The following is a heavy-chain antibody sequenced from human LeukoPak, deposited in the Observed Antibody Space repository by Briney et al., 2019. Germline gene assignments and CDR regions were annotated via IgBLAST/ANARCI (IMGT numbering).Heavy chain of an antibody. CDR3: ARVEYYDSSGYYSHFGY. J-gene: IGHJ4*02. CDR2: INPNSGGT. D-gene: IGHD3-22*01. CDR1: GYTFTGYY. Sequence: ASVKVSCKASGYTFTGYYMHWVRQAPGQGLEWMGWINPNSGGTNYAQKFQSRVTMTRDTSISTASMELSRLRSDDTAVYYCARVEYYDSSGYYSHFGYWGQGTLVTVSS. V-gene: IGHV1-2*02.